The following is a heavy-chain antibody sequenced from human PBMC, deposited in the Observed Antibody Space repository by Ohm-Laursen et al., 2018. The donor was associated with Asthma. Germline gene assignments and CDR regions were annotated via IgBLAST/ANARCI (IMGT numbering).Heavy chain of an antibody. V-gene: IGHV4-31*03. CDR2: IYDSGMT. CDR3: ARGVDSGGNHLDC. J-gene: IGHJ4*02. D-gene: IGHD1-14*01. CDR1: GGTISSGGHF. Sequence: SLTLSLTCTVSGGTISSGGHFWNWIRQEPGKGLERIGNIYDSGMTYYKASLKSRITISVDSSKNQLSMKLTSVTAADTAVYYCARGVDSGGNHLDCWGQGTLVTVSA.